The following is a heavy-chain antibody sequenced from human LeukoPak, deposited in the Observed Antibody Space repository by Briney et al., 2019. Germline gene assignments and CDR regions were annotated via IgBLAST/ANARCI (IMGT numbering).Heavy chain of an antibody. Sequence: PSEALSLTCTVSGGSISGYFWSWIRQSPGMGLEWIGYIYYSGSTTYNPSLKSRVTISVDTSKNQFFLKLDSVTAADTAVYYCAREEVDSNSYYYGMDVWGQGTTVTVSS. J-gene: IGHJ6*02. CDR3: AREEVDSNSYYYGMDV. CDR1: GGSISGYF. CDR2: IYYSGST. D-gene: IGHD6-6*01. V-gene: IGHV4-59*08.